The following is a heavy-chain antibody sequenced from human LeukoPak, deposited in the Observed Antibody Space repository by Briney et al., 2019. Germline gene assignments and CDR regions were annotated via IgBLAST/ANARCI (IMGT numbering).Heavy chain of an antibody. CDR2: ISNSGYGT. Sequence: GGSLRLSCAPSGFTFSIYAMIWVRQAPGKGLEWVSAISNSGYGTYYADSVKGRFTISRDNSKNTLYLQMNSLRAEDTAVYYCAKLDSGSYSDYWGQGTLVTVSS. V-gene: IGHV3-23*01. D-gene: IGHD1-26*01. CDR1: GFTFSIYA. CDR3: AKLDSGSYSDY. J-gene: IGHJ4*02.